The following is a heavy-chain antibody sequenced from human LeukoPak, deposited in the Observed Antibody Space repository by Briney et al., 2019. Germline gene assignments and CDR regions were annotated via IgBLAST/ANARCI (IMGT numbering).Heavy chain of an antibody. CDR2: IGGSVGSA. V-gene: IGHV3-23*01. D-gene: IGHD3-22*01. CDR1: GFTFSGYV. CDR3: AKGNYYDGSGYYYDAVDI. J-gene: IGHJ3*02. Sequence: PGGSLRLSCAASGFTFSGYVMSCVREAPGPGLEWVSGIGGSVGSAYYAESVKGRFTISRDNSKNTLYLQVNSLRAEDTAVYYCAKGNYYDGSGYYYDAVDIWGQGAMVTVSS.